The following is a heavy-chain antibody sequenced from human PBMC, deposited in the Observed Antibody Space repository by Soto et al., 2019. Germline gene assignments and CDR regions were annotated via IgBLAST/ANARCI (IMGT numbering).Heavy chain of an antibody. D-gene: IGHD2-15*01. J-gene: IGHJ2*01. CDR3: ARAGGYCSGVNCLYWYFDL. CDR2: IYFSGTT. CDR1: DGSIRSGDYY. V-gene: IGHV4-30-4*01. Sequence: QVQLQASGPGLVKPSQTLSLTCNVSDGSIRSGDYYWAWIRQPPGKGLEWIGYIYFSGTTFYNPSLRGRVAISVATSQNKFSLKLTSMTAADTAVYYCARAGGYCSGVNCLYWYFDLWGRGTLATVSS.